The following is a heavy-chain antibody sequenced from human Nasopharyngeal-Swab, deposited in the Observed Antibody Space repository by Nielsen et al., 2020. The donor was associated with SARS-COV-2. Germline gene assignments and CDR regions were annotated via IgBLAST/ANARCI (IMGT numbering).Heavy chain of an antibody. CDR1: GFTFSSYS. Sequence: GGSLRLSCAASGFTFSSYSMNWVRQAPGKGLEWVSGIIRGGHTYYADSVRGRFTISRDDSRNTLYLQMNSLRVDDTALYYCAKDPYLSDGGKGFDHWGQGTLVTVSS. CDR3: AKDPYLSDGGKGFDH. D-gene: IGHD4-23*01. J-gene: IGHJ4*02. V-gene: IGHV3-23*01. CDR2: IIRGGHT.